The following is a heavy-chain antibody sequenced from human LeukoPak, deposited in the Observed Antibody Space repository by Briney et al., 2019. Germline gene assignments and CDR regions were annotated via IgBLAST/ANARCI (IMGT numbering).Heavy chain of an antibody. CDR1: GGSFSGYY. V-gene: IGHV4-34*01. CDR3: VTTRYFDY. CDR2: INHSGST. Sequence: SETLSLTCAVYGGSFSGYYWSWIRQPPGKGLEWIGEINHSGSTNYNPSLKSRVTISVDTSKNQFSLKLSSVTAADTAVYYCVTTRYFDYWGQGTLVTVSS. D-gene: IGHD4-17*01. J-gene: IGHJ4*02.